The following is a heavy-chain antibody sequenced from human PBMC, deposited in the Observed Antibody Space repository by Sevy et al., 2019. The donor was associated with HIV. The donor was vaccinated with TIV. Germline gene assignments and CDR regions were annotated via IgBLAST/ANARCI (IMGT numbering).Heavy chain of an antibody. V-gene: IGHV3-33*01. CDR2: IWKDGSNK. J-gene: IGHJ4*02. D-gene: IGHD3-22*01. CDR1: GFTFSNYG. CDR3: ARGGDFNDRSAKRDFDY. Sequence: GGSLRLSCAASGFTFSNYGIHWVRQAPGKGLEWVAVIWKDGSNKYYADSVKGRFTISRENSKNTLYLQMNSLRVEDTAVYFCARGGDFNDRSAKRDFDYWGQGTLVTVSS.